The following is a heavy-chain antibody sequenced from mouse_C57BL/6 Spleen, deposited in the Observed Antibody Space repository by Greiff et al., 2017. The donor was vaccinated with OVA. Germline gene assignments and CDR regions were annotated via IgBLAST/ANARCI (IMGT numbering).Heavy chain of an antibody. CDR2: IYPRSGNT. D-gene: IGHD4-1*01. Sequence: QVQLKESGAELARPGASVKLSCKASGYTFTSYGISWVKQRTGQGLEWIGEIYPRSGNTYYNEKFKGKATLTADKASSTAYMELRSLTSEDSAVYFCARSGLGRRDYFDYWGQGTTLTVSS. V-gene: IGHV1-81*01. CDR3: ARSGLGRRDYFDY. J-gene: IGHJ2*01. CDR1: GYTFTSYG.